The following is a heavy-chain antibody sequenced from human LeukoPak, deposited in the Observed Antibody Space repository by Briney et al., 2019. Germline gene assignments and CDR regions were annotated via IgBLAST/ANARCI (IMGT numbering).Heavy chain of an antibody. CDR1: GFIFSSYW. CDR3: ARHDGEGWIQLMGNAFDI. Sequence: PGGSLRLSCAASGFIFSSYWMAWVRQAPGKGLEWVSAISGSGGSTYYADSVKGRFTISRDNAKNSLYLQMNSLRAEDTALYYCARHDGEGWIQLMGNAFDIWGQGTMVTVSS. J-gene: IGHJ3*02. D-gene: IGHD5-18*01. CDR2: ISGSGGST. V-gene: IGHV3-23*01.